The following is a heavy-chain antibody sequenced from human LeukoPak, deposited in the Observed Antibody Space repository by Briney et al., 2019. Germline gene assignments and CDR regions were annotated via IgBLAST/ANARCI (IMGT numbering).Heavy chain of an antibody. V-gene: IGHV4-59*08. CDR1: GGSISSYY. D-gene: IGHD3-22*01. CDR2: IYYSGST. Sequence: SETLSLTCTVSGGSISSYYWSWIRQPPGKGLEWIGYIYYSGSTNYNPSLKSRVTISVDTSKNQFSLKLSSVTAADTAVYYCARRDYYDSSGYLDAFDIWGQGTMVTVSS. CDR3: ARRDYYDSSGYLDAFDI. J-gene: IGHJ3*02.